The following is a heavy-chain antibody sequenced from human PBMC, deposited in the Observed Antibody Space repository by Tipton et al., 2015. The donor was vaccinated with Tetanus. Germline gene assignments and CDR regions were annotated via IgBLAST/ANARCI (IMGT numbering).Heavy chain of an antibody. CDR1: GGPVSSSNW. J-gene: IGHJ6*02. CDR2: IYYSGTT. V-gene: IGHV4-4*01. CDR3: ARTPDYYYGMDV. Sequence: TLSLTCDVSGGPVSSSNWWRWVRQAPGKGLEWIGEIYYSGTTNYNPSLKSRVTISTDKSKNPVSLRLNSVTAADTAVYFCARTPDYYYGMDVWGQGTTVTVSS.